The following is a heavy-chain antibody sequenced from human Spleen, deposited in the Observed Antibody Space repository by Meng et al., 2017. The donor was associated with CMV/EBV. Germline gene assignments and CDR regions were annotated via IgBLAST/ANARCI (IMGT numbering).Heavy chain of an antibody. CDR2: ISSSGSTI. Sequence: GESLKISCAASGFTFSDYYMSWIRQAPGKGLEWVSYISSSGSTIYYADSVKGRFTISRDNAKNSLYLQMNSLRAEDTAVYYCARLEMTTNFDYWGQGTLVTVSS. CDR1: GFTFSDYY. CDR3: ARLEMTTNFDY. D-gene: IGHD5-24*01. V-gene: IGHV3-11*04. J-gene: IGHJ4*02.